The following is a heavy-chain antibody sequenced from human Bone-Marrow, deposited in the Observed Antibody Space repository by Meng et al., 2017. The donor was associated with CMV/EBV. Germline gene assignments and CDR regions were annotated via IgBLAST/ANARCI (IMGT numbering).Heavy chain of an antibody. D-gene: IGHD3-3*01. V-gene: IGHV3-74*03. CDR2: VNLDGNKEPRT. Sequence: GESLKISCAASGFIFSDYWMHWVRQAPGEGLVWVARVNLDGNKEPRTMYGDFVKGRFTISRDNARSTLYLQMNSLRAEDTAVYYCARASFTTYDFWSGYFSPYYYYYGMDVWGQGTTVTVSS. J-gene: IGHJ6*02. CDR3: ARASFTTYDFWSGYFSPYYYYYGMDV. CDR1: GFIFSDYW.